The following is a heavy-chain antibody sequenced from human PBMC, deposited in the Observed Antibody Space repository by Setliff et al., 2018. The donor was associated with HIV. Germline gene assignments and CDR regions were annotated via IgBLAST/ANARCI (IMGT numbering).Heavy chain of an antibody. D-gene: IGHD2-21*02. V-gene: IGHV4-31*01. J-gene: IGHJ4*02. CDR3: ARGGAFCGRDSCYYLDY. Sequence: SETLSLTCTVSGDSIDRSNFFWTWIRQHPGKGLEWIGYIYYSGSATYNPSLKCQASISVDTSRNEFSLKLSSVTAADTAVYFCARGGAFCGRDSCYYLDYWGQGSPVTVSS. CDR2: IYYSGSA. CDR1: GDSIDRSNFF.